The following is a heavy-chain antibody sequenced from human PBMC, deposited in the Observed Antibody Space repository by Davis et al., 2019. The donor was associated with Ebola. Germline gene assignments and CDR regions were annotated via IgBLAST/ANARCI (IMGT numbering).Heavy chain of an antibody. D-gene: IGHD1-26*01. CDR2: IFYNGST. CDR3: ARRRLSFEAIDY. V-gene: IGHV4-59*08. Sequence: GSLRLSCTVSGGSISRYYWSWIRQPPGKGLEWIGYIFYNGSTNYNPSLKSRLTISVDTSKNQFSLKLSSVSAADTAVYYCARRRLSFEAIDYWGQGTLVTVSS. CDR1: GGSISRYY. J-gene: IGHJ4*02.